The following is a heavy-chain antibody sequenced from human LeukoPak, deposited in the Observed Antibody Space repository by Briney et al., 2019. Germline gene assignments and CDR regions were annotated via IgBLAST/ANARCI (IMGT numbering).Heavy chain of an antibody. D-gene: IGHD5-18*01. CDR3: ARHRSGGYYYGVLDY. CDR1: GGSISSSSYH. V-gene: IGHV4-39*01. Sequence: SETLSLTCTVSGGSISSSSYHWGRIRQPPGKGLEWIGSIYYGGNTYYNPSLKSRVTISVDTSTNQFSLKLSSVTAAETAMYYCARHRSGGYYYGVLDYWGQGTLVTVSS. CDR2: IYYGGNT. J-gene: IGHJ4*02.